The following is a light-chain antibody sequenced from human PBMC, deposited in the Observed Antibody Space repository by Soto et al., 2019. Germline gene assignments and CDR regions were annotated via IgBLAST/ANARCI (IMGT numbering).Light chain of an antibody. V-gene: IGLV1-40*01. CDR3: QSYDSSLSGVV. CDR2: GNS. J-gene: IGLJ2*01. Sequence: QSVLTQPPSVSGAPGQRVTISCTGSSSNIGADYAVHWYQQLPGTAPKLLIYGNSNRPSGVPDHFSGSRSGTSAYLVITGLQAEDEADYYCQSYDSSLSGVVFGGGTKLTVL. CDR1: SSNIGADYA.